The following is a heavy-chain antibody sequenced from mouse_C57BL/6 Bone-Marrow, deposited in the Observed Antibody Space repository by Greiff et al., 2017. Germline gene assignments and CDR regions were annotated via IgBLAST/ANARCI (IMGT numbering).Heavy chain of an antibody. V-gene: IGHV1-69*01. CDR2: IDPSDSFT. Sequence: QVQLQQPGAELVMPGPSLKRSSKASGYPFTAYGWTWGSRGPGQGLEGIGEIDPSDSFTNYNQKFKGKSTLTVDKSSSTAYMQLSSLTSEDSAVYYCAREGTITTVVAPFDYWGQGTTLTVSS. CDR1: GYPFTAYG. D-gene: IGHD1-1*01. J-gene: IGHJ2*01. CDR3: AREGTITTVVAPFDY.